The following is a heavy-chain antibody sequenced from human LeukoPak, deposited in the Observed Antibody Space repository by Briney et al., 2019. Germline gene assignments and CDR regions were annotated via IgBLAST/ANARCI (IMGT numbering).Heavy chain of an antibody. Sequence: PPGGSLRRSCAASGFTFSDCAVHWVRQAPGKGLEWVALIWYDGTNKYYADSVKGRFTISRDNSKNTLYLQMNSLRAEDTAMYYCARPRYCSGGSCSHYFDYWGQGTLVTVSS. CDR2: IWYDGTNK. CDR3: ARPRYCSGGSCSHYFDY. D-gene: IGHD2-15*01. CDR1: GFTFSDCA. V-gene: IGHV3-33*08. J-gene: IGHJ4*02.